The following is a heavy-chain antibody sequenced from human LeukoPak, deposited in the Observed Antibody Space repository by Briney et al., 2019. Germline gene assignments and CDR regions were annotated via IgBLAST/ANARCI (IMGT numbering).Heavy chain of an antibody. D-gene: IGHD4-11*01. J-gene: IGHJ4*02. V-gene: IGHV3-23*01. CDR3: TTDLTTDFDF. CDR2: ISGSGGNT. Sequence: SGGSLRLSCEASGFSFSSYDMSWVRQAPGKGLEWVSVISGSGGNTYYADSVKGRFTISRDNSKNTLYLQMNSLKTEDTAVYYCTTDLTTDFDFWGQGTLVTVSS. CDR1: GFSFSSYD.